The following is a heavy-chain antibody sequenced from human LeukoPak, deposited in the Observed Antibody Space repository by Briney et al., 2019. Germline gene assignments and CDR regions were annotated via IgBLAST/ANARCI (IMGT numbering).Heavy chain of an antibody. CDR3: ARGPYCSSTSCYGDWFDP. CDR1: GGSISSGDYY. Sequence: SQTLSLTCTVSGGSISSGDYYWSWIRQPPGKGLEWIGYIYYSGSTYYNPSLKSRVTISVDTSKNQFSLKLSSVTAADTAVYYCARGPYCSSTSCYGDWFDPWGQGTLVTVSS. CDR2: IYYSGST. J-gene: IGHJ5*02. V-gene: IGHV4-30-4*01. D-gene: IGHD2-2*01.